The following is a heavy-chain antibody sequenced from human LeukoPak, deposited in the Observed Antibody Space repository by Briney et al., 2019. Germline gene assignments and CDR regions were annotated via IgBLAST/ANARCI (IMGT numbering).Heavy chain of an antibody. J-gene: IGHJ4*02. V-gene: IGHV1-18*01. Sequence: ASVKVSCKASGYTFTSYGISWVRQAPGQGLEWMGWNSAYNGNTNYAQKLQGRVTMTTDTSTSTAYMELRSLRSDDTAVYYCAREFFGGSYGDYWGQGTLVTVSS. D-gene: IGHD1-26*01. CDR3: AREFFGGSYGDY. CDR1: GYTFTSYG. CDR2: NSAYNGNT.